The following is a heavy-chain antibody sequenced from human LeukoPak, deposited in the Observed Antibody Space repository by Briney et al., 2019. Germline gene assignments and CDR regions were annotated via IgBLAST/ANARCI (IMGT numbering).Heavy chain of an antibody. CDR3: ARAFYDILTGYYSTFDY. CDR1: GYTFTSYG. Sequence: ASVKVSCKASGYTFTSYGISWVRQAPGQGLEWMGWISAFNGNTNYAQKLQGRVTMTTDTSTSTAYMELRSLRSADTAVYYCARAFYDILTGYYSTFDYWGQGTLVTVSS. CDR2: ISAFNGNT. J-gene: IGHJ4*02. V-gene: IGHV1-18*04. D-gene: IGHD3-9*01.